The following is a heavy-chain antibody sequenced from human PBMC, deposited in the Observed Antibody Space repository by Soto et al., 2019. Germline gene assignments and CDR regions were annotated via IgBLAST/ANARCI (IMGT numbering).Heavy chain of an antibody. J-gene: IGHJ4*02. CDR2: IIPMLDIT. CDR1: GGTFSTYT. CDR3: ARDTKYCSTSTCFSPLDY. D-gene: IGHD2-2*01. Sequence: QVQLVQSGAEVMKPGSSVKVSCKASGGTFSTYTISWVRQAPGQGLEWVGRIIPMLDITNYAQKFQDRVTITADKYTSTVYMELSSLRSEDTAVYHCARDTKYCSTSTCFSPLDYWGQGTPVTASS. V-gene: IGHV1-69*08.